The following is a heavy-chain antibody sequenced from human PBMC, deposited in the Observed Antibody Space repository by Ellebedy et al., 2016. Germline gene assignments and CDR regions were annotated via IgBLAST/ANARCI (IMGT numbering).Heavy chain of an antibody. CDR1: GFNFNTFF. CDR3: RQGHYADL. V-gene: IGHV3-23*01. D-gene: IGHD4-17*01. Sequence: GGSLRLXCTASGFNFNTFFMTWVRQAPGKGLEWVSTISPGSDITRLADSVKGRFTISRDNFKNSVYLRMNSLRVEDTAVYYCRQGHYADLWGQGALVTVSS. J-gene: IGHJ4*02. CDR2: ISPGSDIT.